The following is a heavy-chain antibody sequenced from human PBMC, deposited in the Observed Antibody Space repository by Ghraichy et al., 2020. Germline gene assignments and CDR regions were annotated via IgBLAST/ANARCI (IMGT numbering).Heavy chain of an antibody. V-gene: IGHV3-74*03. D-gene: IGHD6-13*01. CDR2: VKSDGSIT. CDR1: GFTFSTYW. J-gene: IGHJ4*02. CDR3: ARLATGVAARRPGY. Sequence: GGSLRLSCAASGFTFSTYWMHWVRQAPGKGPVWVAGVKSDGSITKYADSVKGRFTISRDNAKNTVSLQMNSLRGEDTAVYYCARLATGVAARRPGYWGQGTTVTV.